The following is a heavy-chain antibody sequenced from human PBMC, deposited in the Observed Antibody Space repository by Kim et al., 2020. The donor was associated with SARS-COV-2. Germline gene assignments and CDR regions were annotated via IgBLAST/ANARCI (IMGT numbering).Heavy chain of an antibody. D-gene: IGHD3-10*01. CDR3: AKDTGSDRGY. CDR2: ISWNSGSI. V-gene: IGHV3-9*01. J-gene: IGHJ4*02. CDR1: GFTFDDYA. Sequence: GGSLRLSCAASGFTFDDYAMHWVRQAPGKGLEWVSGISWNSGSIGYADSVKGRFTISRDNAKNSLYLQMNSLRAEDTALYYCAKDTGSDRGYWGQGTLVTVSS.